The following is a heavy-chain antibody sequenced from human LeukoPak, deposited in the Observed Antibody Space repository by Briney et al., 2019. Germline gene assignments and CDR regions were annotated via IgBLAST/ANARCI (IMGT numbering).Heavy chain of an antibody. D-gene: IGHD3-10*01. CDR3: ARVLTFGELSLAP. CDR2: ISSSSSXX. Sequence: GGSLRLSCAASGFTFSSYSMNWVRQAPGKGLXXXSSISSSSSXXXYXXXXXGRXXISXDNAKNSLYLQMNSLRAEDTAVYYCARVLTFGELSLAPWGQGTLVTVSS. CDR1: GFTFSSYS. V-gene: IGHV3-21*04. J-gene: IGHJ5*02.